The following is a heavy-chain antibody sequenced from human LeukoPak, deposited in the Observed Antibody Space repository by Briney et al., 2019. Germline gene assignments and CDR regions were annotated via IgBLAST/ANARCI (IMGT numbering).Heavy chain of an antibody. V-gene: IGHV3-23*01. Sequence: RWSLTLSCPATGFTFSSYAMSWLRQAAWKELEWVAASNGSGGSTYYADSVKGRFTISIHNSMNTQYLQINSQTANDTDGYYCXXXXXXXXXXXXXXPTRFDPWCQATLVAVPS. J-gene: IGHJ5*02. CDR1: GFTFSSYA. CDR2: SNGSGGST. CDR3: XXXXXXXXXXXXXXPTRFDP.